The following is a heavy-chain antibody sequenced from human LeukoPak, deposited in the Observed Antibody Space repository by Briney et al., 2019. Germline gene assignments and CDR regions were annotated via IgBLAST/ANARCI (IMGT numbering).Heavy chain of an antibody. V-gene: IGHV4-59*01. Sequence: PPETLSLTCTVSGGSINSYYWSWIRQPPGKGLEWIGSISYSGSTNYNPSLKSRVTISVDTSKNQFSLKVSSMTSADTSVYYCAREFRSDYYYYGLDDWGQGTTVTVSS. J-gene: IGHJ6*02. CDR3: AREFRSDYYYYGLDD. CDR1: GGSINSYY. CDR2: ISYSGST.